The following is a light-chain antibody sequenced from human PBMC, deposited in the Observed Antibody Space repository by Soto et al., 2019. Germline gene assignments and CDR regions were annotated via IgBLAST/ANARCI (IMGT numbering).Light chain of an antibody. CDR2: GAP. V-gene: IGKV3-20*01. CDR1: QRVSSSY. CDR3: QQYSSSPWT. Sequence: EIVLTQSPGTLSLSPGKRATLSCRASQRVSSSYLAWYQQKPGQPPSLLIYGAPSRATGIPDRFSGSGSGTDFTLPISRVEPGDFAVYYCQQYSSSPWTFGQGTQVEIK. J-gene: IGKJ1*01.